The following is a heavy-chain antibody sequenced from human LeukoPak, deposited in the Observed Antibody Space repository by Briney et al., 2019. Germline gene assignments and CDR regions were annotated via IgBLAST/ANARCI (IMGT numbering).Heavy chain of an antibody. D-gene: IGHD6-13*01. CDR2: INPSSGGT. J-gene: IGHJ4*02. CDR1: GYTFTGYY. V-gene: IGHV1-2*02. Sequence: ASVKLSCTASGYTFTGYYMHLVRQAPGQGLEWMGCINPSSGGTDYEQKLQGRVTMTRDTSISTAYMELSRLRSDDTAVYYCARGWGSSSWYRAGYWGQGTLVTVSS. CDR3: ARGWGSSSWYRAGY.